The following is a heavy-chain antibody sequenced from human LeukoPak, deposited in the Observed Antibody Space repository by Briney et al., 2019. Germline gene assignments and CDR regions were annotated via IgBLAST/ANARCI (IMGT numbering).Heavy chain of an antibody. CDR2: INWNGGST. V-gene: IGHV3-20*04. Sequence: GGSLRLSCAASGFTFDDYGMSWVRQAPGKGLEWVSGINWNGGSTGYADSAKGRFTISRDNAKNSLYLQMNSLRAEDTALYYCARDRKFTDAFDIWGQGTMVTVSS. CDR1: GFTFDDYG. CDR3: ARDRKFTDAFDI. J-gene: IGHJ3*02.